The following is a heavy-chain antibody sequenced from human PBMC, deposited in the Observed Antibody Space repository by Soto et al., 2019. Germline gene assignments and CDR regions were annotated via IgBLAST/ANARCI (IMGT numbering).Heavy chain of an antibody. CDR1: GGSISRYY. Sequence: PXGTLSLTCSVSGGSISRYYWSWIRQPPGKGLEWIGYAYYSGDTGYNPSLQSRVTMAVDTSKNQVSLKLTSVTAADTAVYYCARDRSTYGGGGTGEVKENWFDPWGQGALVTVSS. D-gene: IGHD2-8*01. CDR3: ARDRSTYGGGGTGEVKENWFDP. V-gene: IGHV4-59*01. J-gene: IGHJ5*02. CDR2: AYYSGDT.